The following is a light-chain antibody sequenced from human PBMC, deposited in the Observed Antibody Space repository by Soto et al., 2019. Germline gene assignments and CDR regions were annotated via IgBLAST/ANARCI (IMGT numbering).Light chain of an antibody. CDR3: GTWDSNLSTGFHVV. Sequence: QSVLTQPPSVSAAPGQKVTISCSGSSSNIGNNYVSWYQQLPGTAPKLLIYDNNKRPSGIPDRFSGSKSGTSATLGITGLQTGDEADYYCGTWDSNLSTGFHVVFGGGTKVTVL. J-gene: IGLJ2*01. V-gene: IGLV1-51*01. CDR2: DNN. CDR1: SSNIGNNY.